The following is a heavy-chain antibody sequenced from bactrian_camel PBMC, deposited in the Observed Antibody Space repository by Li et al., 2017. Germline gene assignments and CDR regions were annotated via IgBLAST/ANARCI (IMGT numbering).Heavy chain of an antibody. CDR3: AAEGLIRGGKCYNAGLRELDFSY. Sequence: VQLVESGGGSVQAGGSLRLSCVVSGYIIDSDIYCMGWFRQAPGKEREGVGSIDSDGTTWYADSVKGRFTISIDSAKNTLYLQMNKLNTEGTAQYVCAAEGLIRGGKCYNAGLRELDFSYWGQGTQVTVS. CDR1: GYIIDSDIYC. J-gene: IGHJ4*01. V-gene: IGHV3S67*01. D-gene: IGHD7*01. CDR2: IDSDGTT.